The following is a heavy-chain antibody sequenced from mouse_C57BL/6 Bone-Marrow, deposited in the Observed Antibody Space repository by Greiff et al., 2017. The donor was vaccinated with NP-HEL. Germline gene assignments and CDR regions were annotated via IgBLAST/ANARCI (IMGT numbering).Heavy chain of an antibody. J-gene: IGHJ3*01. V-gene: IGHV6-6*01. D-gene: IGHD2-3*01. CDR1: GFTFSDAW. CDR3: TNGGYYEGAWFAY. CDR2: IRNKANNHAT. Sequence: VMLVESGGGLVQPGGSMKLSCAASGFTFSDAWMDWVRQSPEKGLEWVAEIRNKANNHATYYAESVKGRFNISRDDSKSSVYLQMNSLRAEDTGIYYCTNGGYYEGAWFAYWGQGTLVTVSA.